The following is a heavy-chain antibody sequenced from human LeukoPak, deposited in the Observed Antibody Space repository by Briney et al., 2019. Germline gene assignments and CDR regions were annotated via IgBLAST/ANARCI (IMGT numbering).Heavy chain of an antibody. D-gene: IGHD1-26*01. V-gene: IGHV3-48*01. CDR3: ARDSLGKMTNWDKRERNSDFDY. J-gene: IGHJ4*02. Sequence: GGSLRLSCVASGLTFSGYGMDWVRQAPGKGLEWLSYISSSSSTIYYADSVKGRFTISRDNAENSLYLQMNSLRAEDTAVYYCARDSLGKMTNWDKRERNSDFDYWGQGTLVTVSS. CDR2: ISSSSSTI. CDR1: GLTFSGYG.